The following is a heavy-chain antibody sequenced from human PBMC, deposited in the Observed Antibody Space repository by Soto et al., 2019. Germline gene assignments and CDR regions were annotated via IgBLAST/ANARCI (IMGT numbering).Heavy chain of an antibody. CDR1: GFTFRNYA. V-gene: IGHV3-23*01. CDR3: AKAAPIAVPYFDY. CDR2: ISGSGGNT. D-gene: IGHD2-21*01. J-gene: IGHJ4*02. Sequence: EVQMLESGGGLVQPGGSLRLSCAASGFTFRNYAMSWVRQAPGKGLEWVAAISGSGGNTYFADSVKGRFTISRDNSRNTLPLQKSSLRAEDTAIYYCAKAAPIAVPYFDYWGQGTLVTVSS.